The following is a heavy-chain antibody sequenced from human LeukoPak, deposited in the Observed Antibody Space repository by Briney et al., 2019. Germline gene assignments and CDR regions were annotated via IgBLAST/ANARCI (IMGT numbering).Heavy chain of an antibody. J-gene: IGHJ4*02. CDR1: GFTFDDYA. D-gene: IGHD3-22*01. V-gene: IGHV3-9*01. CDR2: ISRNSGSI. Sequence: GRSLRLSCAASGFTFDDYAMHWVRHAPGKGLEWVSGISRNSGSIGYADSVKGRFTISRDNAKNSLYLQMNSLRAEDTALYYCAKAYSSGYEFDYWGQGTLVTVSS. CDR3: AKAYSSGYEFDY.